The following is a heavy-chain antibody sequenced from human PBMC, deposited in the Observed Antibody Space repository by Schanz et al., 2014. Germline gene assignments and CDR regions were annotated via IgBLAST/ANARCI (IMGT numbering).Heavy chain of an antibody. CDR3: GRAGTGMAGWYFEL. Sequence: EVQLVASEGGLVQPGGSLRLSCSASGFTFSTFAMHWVRQAPGKGLEYISAISNNGDSTYYADSVKGRFTISRDNSKNTLFLQMSSLRVDDMAVYYCGRAGTGMAGWYFELWGRGTLVTVSS. J-gene: IGHJ2*01. CDR1: GFTFSTFA. V-gene: IGHV3-64D*06. D-gene: IGHD5-18*01. CDR2: ISNNGDST.